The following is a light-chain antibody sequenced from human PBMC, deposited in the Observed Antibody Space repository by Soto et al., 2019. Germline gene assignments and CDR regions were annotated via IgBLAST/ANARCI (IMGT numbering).Light chain of an antibody. CDR2: DNN. J-gene: IGLJ2*01. CDR1: SSNIENNY. Sequence: QSVLTQPPSVSAAAGQKVTISCSGSSSNIENNYVSWYQQLPGTAPKLLIYDNNKRPSEIPDRFSGSKSGTSATLGITGLQTGDEADYYCGTWDSSLSVVVFGGGTKVTVL. V-gene: IGLV1-51*01. CDR3: GTWDSSLSVVV.